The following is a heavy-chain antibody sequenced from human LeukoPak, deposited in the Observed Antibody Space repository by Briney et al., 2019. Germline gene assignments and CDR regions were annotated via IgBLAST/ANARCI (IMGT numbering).Heavy chain of an antibody. CDR1: GFTFSSYA. Sequence: GGSLRLSCAASGFTFSSYAMTWVRQVPGKGLEWVSSISSTGTYIYYADSVKGRFTISRDNAKNSLFLQMNSLRDEDTAVYYCVSGNDPDYLWTTYRLDAFDIWGQGTMVIVSS. D-gene: IGHD3-16*02. CDR2: ISSTGTYI. CDR3: VSGNDPDYLWTTYRLDAFDI. V-gene: IGHV3-21*01. J-gene: IGHJ3*02.